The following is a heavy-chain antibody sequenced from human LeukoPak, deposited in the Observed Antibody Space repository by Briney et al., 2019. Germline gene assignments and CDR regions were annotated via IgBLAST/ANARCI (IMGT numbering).Heavy chain of an antibody. CDR1: GFTFSSYA. CDR3: ANPRAIFGVVTHYYGMDV. D-gene: IGHD3-3*01. CDR2: ISGSGGST. J-gene: IGHJ6*02. Sequence: GGSLRLSCAASGFTFSSYAMSWVRQAPGKGLEWVSAISGSGGSTYYADSVKGRFTISRDNSKNTLYLQMNSLRAEDTAVYYCANPRAIFGVVTHYYGMDVWGQGTTVTVSS. V-gene: IGHV3-23*01.